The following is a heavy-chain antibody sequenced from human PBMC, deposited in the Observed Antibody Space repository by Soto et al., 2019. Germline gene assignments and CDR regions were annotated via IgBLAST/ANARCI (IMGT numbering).Heavy chain of an antibody. D-gene: IGHD3-3*02. Sequence: QITLKESGPTLVKPTQSLTLTCTVSGFSLSGDGVGVGWIRQPPGKALEWLALIYWDDDQRYSPSLKTRLTITKDTSKNQVVLTMTNMDSVDTATYYCAYAFGGTSWPTDAFDIWGQGTVVTVSS. J-gene: IGHJ3*02. CDR3: AYAFGGTSWPTDAFDI. V-gene: IGHV2-5*02. CDR1: GFSLSGDGVG. CDR2: IYWDDDQ.